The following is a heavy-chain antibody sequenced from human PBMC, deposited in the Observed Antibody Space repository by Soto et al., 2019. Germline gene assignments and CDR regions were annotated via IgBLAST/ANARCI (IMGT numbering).Heavy chain of an antibody. CDR1: GVFVSNGSYY. Sequence: SEPLSLTCAVYGVFVSNGSYYWRWIRPPPGKGLEWIGEMSHSGGTHFNPSLKSRVTISVDTSKNQFSLKMSSVTAADTALYYCARVERGTATTVVDAFDIWGPGTMVTVSS. V-gene: IGHV4-34*01. CDR3: ARVERGTATTVVDAFDI. J-gene: IGHJ3*02. CDR2: MSHSGGT. D-gene: IGHD1-1*01.